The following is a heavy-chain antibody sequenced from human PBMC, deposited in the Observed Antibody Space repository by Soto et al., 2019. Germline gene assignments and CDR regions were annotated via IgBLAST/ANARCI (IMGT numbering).Heavy chain of an antibody. CDR3: TGLWFGEIYNY. CDR1: GFSFKNAW. CDR2: IKNKNDGGTT. V-gene: IGHV3-15*07. Sequence: EAELVESGGGLVKPGGSLTLSCAASGFSFKNAWMNLVRQAPGKGLEWVGRIKNKNDGGTTDYAAFVQGRFTISRDAPENTLYLHMTGLKTEDTAVYFCTGLWFGEIYNYWGQGSLVTVSS. D-gene: IGHD3-10*01. J-gene: IGHJ4*01.